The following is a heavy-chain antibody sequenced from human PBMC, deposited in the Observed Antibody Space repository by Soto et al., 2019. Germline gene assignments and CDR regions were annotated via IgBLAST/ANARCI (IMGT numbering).Heavy chain of an antibody. CDR2: IYYSGST. D-gene: IGHD6-6*01. Sequence: QVQLQESGPGLVKPSETLSLTCTVSGGSISSYYWSWIRQPPGKGLEWIGYIYYSGSTNYNPSLKSRVTISVDTSKNQFSLKLSSVTAADTAVYYCARESSSPVRDNWFDPWGQGTLVTVSS. CDR3: ARESSSPVRDNWFDP. V-gene: IGHV4-59*01. CDR1: GGSISSYY. J-gene: IGHJ5*02.